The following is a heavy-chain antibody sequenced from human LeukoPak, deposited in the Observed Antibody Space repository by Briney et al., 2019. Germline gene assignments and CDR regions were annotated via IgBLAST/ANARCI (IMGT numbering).Heavy chain of an antibody. J-gene: IGHJ4*02. CDR2: IKQDGSER. D-gene: IGHD2-8*02. Sequence: GGSLRLSCAASGFTFSSYWVSWVRQAPGKGLEWVANIKQDGSERYYVDSVKGRFTISRDNAKNSLYLQMNSLRAEDTAVYYCARDFRWWRYWGQGNLVTVSS. V-gene: IGHV3-7*01. CDR3: ARDFRWWRY. CDR1: GFTFSSYW.